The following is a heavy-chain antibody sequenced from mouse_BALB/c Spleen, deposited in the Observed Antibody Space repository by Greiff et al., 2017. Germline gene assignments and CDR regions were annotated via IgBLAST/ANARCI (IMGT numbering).Heavy chain of an antibody. CDR1: GFTFSSFG. Sequence: EVMLVESGGGLVQPGGSLKLSCAASGFTFSSFGMYWVRQAPAKGLEWVAYISSGSSTIYYADTVKGRFTISRDNPKNTLFLQMTSLRSEDTAMYYWARDYYRSDVRPAYDMDYWGQGTSVTVSS. CDR3: ARDYYRSDVRPAYDMDY. J-gene: IGHJ4*01. CDR2: ISSGSSTI. V-gene: IGHV5-17*02. D-gene: IGHD2-14*01.